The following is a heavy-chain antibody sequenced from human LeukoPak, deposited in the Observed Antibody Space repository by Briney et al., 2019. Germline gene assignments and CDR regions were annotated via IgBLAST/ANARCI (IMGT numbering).Heavy chain of an antibody. J-gene: IGHJ4*02. D-gene: IGHD6-13*01. CDR2: IRNDGTVK. V-gene: IGHV3-30*02. CDR3: AKTASSSWGYFDY. Sequence: TGGSLRLSCAASGFTFRTYGMHWVRQAPGKGLEWVAFIRNDGTVKYYADSVKGHFTISRDNSKNTLYLQMNSLRAEDTAVYYCAKTASSSWGYFDYWGQGTLVTVSS. CDR1: GFTFRTYG.